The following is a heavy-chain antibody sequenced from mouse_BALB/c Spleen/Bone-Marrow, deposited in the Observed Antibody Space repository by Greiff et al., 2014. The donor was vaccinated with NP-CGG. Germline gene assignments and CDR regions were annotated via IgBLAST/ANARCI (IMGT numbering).Heavy chain of an antibody. CDR3: ARNWDGVFAY. V-gene: IGHV1-5*01. CDR2: IYPGNNDA. CDR1: GYAFTNYW. Sequence: DVHLVESGTVLARPGASLRMSCTASGYAFTNYWINWIKQRPGQGLDWIGAIYPGNNDAKYTQKFKAKAKLTAVTSTSTADMELSSLTNEDSAVYYCARNWDGVFAYWGQGTLVTVSA. D-gene: IGHD4-1*01. J-gene: IGHJ3*01.